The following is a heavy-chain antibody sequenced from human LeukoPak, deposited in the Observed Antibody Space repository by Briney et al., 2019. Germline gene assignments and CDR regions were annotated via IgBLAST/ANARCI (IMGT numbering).Heavy chain of an antibody. J-gene: IGHJ4*02. CDR3: ARDPYYYDSSGGFFDY. CDR1: GYTFIDYY. D-gene: IGHD3-22*01. Sequence: ASVKVSCKASGYTFIDYYMHWVRQAPGQGLEWMGEINPYSGDAKYAQKFQGRVTMARDTSTNTVFMELSRLMSDDTAVYYCARDPYYYDSSGGFFDYWGQGTLVTVSS. CDR2: INPYSGDA. V-gene: IGHV1-2*02.